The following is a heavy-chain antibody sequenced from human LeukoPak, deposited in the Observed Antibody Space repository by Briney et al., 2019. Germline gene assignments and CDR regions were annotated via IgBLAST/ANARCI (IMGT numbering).Heavy chain of an antibody. CDR3: AKYPFARSVAAGPVDY. Sequence: GGSLRLSCAGSGFSVSNYYMNWVRQAPGKGLEWVSLIRDSGATFYADSVKGRFTISRDSFRGMLFLQMNSLRAEDTAVYYCAKYPFARSVAAGPVDYWGQGTLVTVSS. D-gene: IGHD6-6*01. J-gene: IGHJ4*02. CDR1: GFSVSNYY. V-gene: IGHV3-53*01. CDR2: IRDSGAT.